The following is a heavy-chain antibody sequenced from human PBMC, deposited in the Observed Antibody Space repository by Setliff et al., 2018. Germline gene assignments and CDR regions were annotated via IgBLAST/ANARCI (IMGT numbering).Heavy chain of an antibody. CDR2: IIPIFGTA. V-gene: IGHV1-69*13. D-gene: IGHD2-2*02. J-gene: IGHJ6*02. CDR1: GGTFSSYA. CDR3: ARDSRGLVPAAIEGSYYYYGMDV. Sequence: SVKVSCKASGGTFSSYAISWVRQAPGQGLEWMGGIIPIFGTANYAQKFQGRVTITADESTSTAYMELSSLRSEDTAVYYCARDSRGLVPAAIEGSYYYYGMDVWGQGTTVTSP.